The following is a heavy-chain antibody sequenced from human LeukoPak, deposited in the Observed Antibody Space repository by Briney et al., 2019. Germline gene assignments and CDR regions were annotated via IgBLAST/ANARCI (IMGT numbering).Heavy chain of an antibody. CDR2: IKQDGSEK. CDR3: ARLDSSSWYGYYYYMDV. V-gene: IGHV3-7*01. Sequence: GGSLRLSCAASGFTFSSYWMSWVRQAPGKGLEWVANIKQDGSEKYYVDSVKGRFTISRDNAKNSLYLQMNSLRAEDTAVYYCARLDSSSWYGYYYYMDVWGKGTTVTVSS. D-gene: IGHD6-13*01. J-gene: IGHJ6*03. CDR1: GFTFSSYW.